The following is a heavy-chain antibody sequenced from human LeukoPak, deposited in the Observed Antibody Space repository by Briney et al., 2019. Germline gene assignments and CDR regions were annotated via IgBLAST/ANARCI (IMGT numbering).Heavy chain of an antibody. J-gene: IGHJ6*03. D-gene: IGHD3-3*01. CDR2: ESGSGSTK. CDR3: ARTGRGYDFWSGSYYYMDV. V-gene: IGHV3-48*03. CDR1: GFTFSSYE. Sequence: SGGSLRLSCAASGFTFSSYEMNWVRQAPGKGLEWVSYESGSGSTKYYADSVKGRFTISRDNAKNSLYLQMNSLRVEDTAVYYCARTGRGYDFWSGSYYYMDVWGKGTTVTVSS.